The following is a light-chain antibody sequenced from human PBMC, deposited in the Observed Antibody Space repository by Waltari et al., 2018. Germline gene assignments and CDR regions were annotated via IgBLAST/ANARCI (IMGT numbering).Light chain of an antibody. CDR3: TSFTSSNTYV. J-gene: IGLJ1*01. CDR1: SSDIGKYNY. Sequence: QSALTQPASVSGSPGQSITISCSGTSSDIGKYNYFSWFQQHPGKAPKLMIYDVSNRPSGVSDRFSGSKSGNTASLTISGLQTEDESDYYCTSFTSSNTYVFGTGTKVTVL. CDR2: DVS. V-gene: IGLV2-14*03.